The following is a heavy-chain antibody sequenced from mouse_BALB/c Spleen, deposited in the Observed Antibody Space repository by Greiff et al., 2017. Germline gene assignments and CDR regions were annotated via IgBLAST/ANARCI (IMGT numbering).Heavy chain of an antibody. D-gene: IGHD1-1*01. CDR1: GVDFSRYW. CDR2: INPDSSTI. V-gene: IGHV4-1*02. J-gene: IGHJ3*01. Sequence: AAGGVDFSRYWMSWVRQAPGKGLEWIGEINPDSSTINYTPSLKDKFIISRDNAKNTLYLQMSKVRSEDTALYYCARPDYYGSPFAYWGQGTLVTVSA. CDR3: ARPDYYGSPFAY.